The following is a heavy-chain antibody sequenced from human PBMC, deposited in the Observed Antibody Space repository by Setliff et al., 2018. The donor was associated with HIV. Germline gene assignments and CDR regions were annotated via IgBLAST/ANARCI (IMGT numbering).Heavy chain of an antibody. CDR2: IYDSGIT. D-gene: IGHD6-13*01. V-gene: IGHV4-61*10. CDR3: ARDLVAAGFRQEYYYYMDV. Sequence: SETLSLTCTVSGGSISSGSYYWSWIRQPAGKGLEWIGHIYDSGITNYNPSLRSRVTISIDTPKNQFSLKLRSVTAADTAVYYCARDLVAAGFRQEYYYYMDVWGKGTTVTVSS. CDR1: GGSISSGSYY. J-gene: IGHJ6*03.